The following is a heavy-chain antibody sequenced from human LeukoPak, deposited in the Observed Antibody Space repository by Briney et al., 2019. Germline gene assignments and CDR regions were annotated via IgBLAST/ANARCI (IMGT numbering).Heavy chain of an antibody. CDR1: GFTFSSYE. D-gene: IGHD3-9*01. CDR2: ISSSGSTI. V-gene: IGHV3-48*03. Sequence: QPGGSLRLSCAASGFTFSSYEMNWVRQAPGKGLEWVSYISSSGSTIYYADSVKGRFTISRDNAKNSLYLQMNSLKASDTATYYCARGTVLTYYDILTGYYRGYNWFDPWGQGTLVTVSS. J-gene: IGHJ5*02. CDR3: ARGTVLTYYDILTGYYRGYNWFDP.